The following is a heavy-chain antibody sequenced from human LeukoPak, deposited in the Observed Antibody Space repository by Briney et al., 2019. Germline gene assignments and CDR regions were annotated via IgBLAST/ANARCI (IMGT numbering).Heavy chain of an antibody. Sequence: PGGSLRLSCAASGFTFSSYSMNWVRQAPGKGLEWVSSISSSSSYIYYADSVKGRFTISRDNAKNSLYLQMNSLRAEDTAVYYCARDDKLVRGVIVDPWGQGTLVTVSS. J-gene: IGHJ5*02. V-gene: IGHV3-21*01. CDR1: GFTFSSYS. CDR2: ISSSSSYI. CDR3: ARDDKLVRGVIVDP. D-gene: IGHD3-10*01.